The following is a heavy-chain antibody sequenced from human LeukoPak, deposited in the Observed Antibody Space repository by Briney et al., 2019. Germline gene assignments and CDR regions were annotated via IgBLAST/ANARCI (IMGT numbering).Heavy chain of an antibody. CDR1: GFTFSSYA. CDR2: ITDSGSNT. D-gene: IGHD6-13*01. Sequence: GRSLRLSCAASGFTFSSYAMHWVRQAPGKGLEWVSAITDSGSNTEYADSVKGRFTISRDNSKNTLYLQMNSLRAEDTAVYYCAKSGSIWYYFDSWGQGTLVTVSS. J-gene: IGHJ4*02. CDR3: AKSGSIWYYFDS. V-gene: IGHV3-23*01.